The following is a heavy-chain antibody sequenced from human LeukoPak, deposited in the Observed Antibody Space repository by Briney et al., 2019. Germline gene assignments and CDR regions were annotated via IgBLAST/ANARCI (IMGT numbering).Heavy chain of an antibody. CDR3: ARVAVGAPYFDY. CDR1: GGSFSGYY. J-gene: IGHJ4*02. D-gene: IGHD1-26*01. V-gene: IGHV4-34*01. Sequence: PSETLSLTCAVYGGSFSGYYWSWIRQPPGKGLEWIGEINHSGSTNYNPSPKSRATISVATSKNQFSLKLSSVTAADTAVYYCARVAVGAPYFDYWGQGTLVTVSS. CDR2: INHSGST.